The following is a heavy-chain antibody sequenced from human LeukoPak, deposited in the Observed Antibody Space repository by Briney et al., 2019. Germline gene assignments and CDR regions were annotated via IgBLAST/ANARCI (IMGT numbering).Heavy chain of an antibody. V-gene: IGHV1-69*05. CDR3: ARAYDSGSYVFDD. CDR2: IIPIFGTA. J-gene: IGHJ4*02. Sequence: ASVKVSCKASGYTFTGYYMHWVRQAPGQGLEWMGGIIPIFGTANYAQKFQGRVTITTDESTSTAYMELSSLRSEDTAVYYCARAYDSGSYVFDDWGQGTLVTVSS. D-gene: IGHD1-26*01. CDR1: GYTFTGYY.